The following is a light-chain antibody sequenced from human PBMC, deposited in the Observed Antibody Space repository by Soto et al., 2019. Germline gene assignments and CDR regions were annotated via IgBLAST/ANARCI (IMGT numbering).Light chain of an antibody. CDR1: SSDVGGYNY. J-gene: IGLJ2*01. CDR2: DVS. V-gene: IGLV2-11*01. Sequence: QSALTQPRPVSGSPGQSVTISCTGTSSDVGGYNYVSWYQQHPGKAPTLVIYDVSKRPSGVPDRFSGSKSGNTASLTISGLQAEDEAAYDCCSYAGSFVVFGGGTKVTVL. CDR3: CSYAGSFVV.